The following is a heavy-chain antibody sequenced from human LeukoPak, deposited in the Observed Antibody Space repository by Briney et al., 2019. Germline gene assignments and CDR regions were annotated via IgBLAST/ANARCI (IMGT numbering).Heavy chain of an antibody. Sequence: SVKVSCKASGGSFSSYAFSWVRQAPGQGLEWMGRIIPMLGIANYPQKFQDRIGLSADTSTNTAYMELSSLRSEDTAIYYCASVRDAYNQGFRYFDLWGRGTLVSVSS. J-gene: IGHJ2*01. V-gene: IGHV1-69*04. CDR1: GGSFSSYA. CDR3: ASVRDAYNQGFRYFDL. D-gene: IGHD5-24*01. CDR2: IIPMLGIA.